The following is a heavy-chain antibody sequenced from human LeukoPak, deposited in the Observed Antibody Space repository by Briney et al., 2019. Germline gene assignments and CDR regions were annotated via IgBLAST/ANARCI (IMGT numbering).Heavy chain of an antibody. V-gene: IGHV3-30*02. CDR3: AKVGPGGDYFDY. CDR2: IRYDGSNK. D-gene: IGHD3-16*01. J-gene: IGHJ4*02. CDR1: GFTFSSYG. Sequence: GGSLRLSCAASGFTFSSYGMHWVRQAPGKGLEWVAFIRYDGSNKNYADSVKGRFTISRDNSKNTLYLQMNSLRAEDTAVYYCAKVGPGGDYFDYWGQGTLVTVSS.